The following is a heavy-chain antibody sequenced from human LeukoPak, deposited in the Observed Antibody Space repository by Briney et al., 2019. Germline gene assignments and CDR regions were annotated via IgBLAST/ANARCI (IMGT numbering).Heavy chain of an antibody. CDR1: GYTFTSYY. V-gene: IGHV1-46*01. D-gene: IGHD2-15*01. CDR3: ARDQRTSISSGGSLRNAFDI. CDR2: INPSGGGT. Sequence: ASVKVSCKASGYTFTSYYMHWVRQAPGQGLEWMGIINPSGGGTSYAQKFQGRVTMTRDTSTSTVYMELSSLRSEDTAVYYCARDQRTSISSGGSLRNAFDIWGQGTMVTVSS. J-gene: IGHJ3*02.